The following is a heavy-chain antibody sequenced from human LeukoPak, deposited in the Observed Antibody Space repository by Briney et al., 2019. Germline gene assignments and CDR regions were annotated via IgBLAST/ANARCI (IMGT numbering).Heavy chain of an antibody. J-gene: IGHJ4*02. CDR3: ARDGFEVGSYGYDVDY. D-gene: IGHD5-18*01. CDR1: GFTFSSYS. Sequence: GGSLRLSCAASGFTFSSYSMNWVRQAPGKGLEWVSSISSSSSYIYYADSVKGRFTISRDNAKNSLYLQMNSLRAEDTAVYYCARDGFEVGSYGYDVDYWGQGTLLTVSS. V-gene: IGHV3-21*01. CDR2: ISSSSSYI.